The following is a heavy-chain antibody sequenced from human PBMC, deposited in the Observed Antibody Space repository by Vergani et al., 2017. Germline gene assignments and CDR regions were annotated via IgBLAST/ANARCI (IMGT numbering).Heavy chain of an antibody. CDR2: IYYSENK. V-gene: IGHV4-39*01. J-gene: IGHJ5*02. CDR3: ARCFRDEGMIYGGTVENWFDP. D-gene: IGHD3-22*01. Sequence: QVRLQESGPGLVKPSETLSLTCTVSGGSISSSSYYWGWIRQPPGKGLEWIGSIYYSENKFYNPSLESRVTLSIDTTKNQFSLKLKSVTAADTAVYYCARCFRDEGMIYGGTVENWFDPWGQGSLVTVSS. CDR1: GGSISSSSYY.